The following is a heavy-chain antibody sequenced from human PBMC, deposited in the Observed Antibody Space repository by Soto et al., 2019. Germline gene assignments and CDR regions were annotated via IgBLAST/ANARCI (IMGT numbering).Heavy chain of an antibody. D-gene: IGHD6-13*01. Sequence: QVQLVESGGSVVQPGRSLRLSCAASGFTFSSDGMHWVRQAPSKGLEWVAVISYDGSNKYYADSVKGRFTISRDNSKNTLYLQMNSLRAEDTAVYYRAKDQNRWSRGYYYYMDVWGKGTTVTVSS. CDR1: GFTFSSDG. J-gene: IGHJ6*03. CDR3: AKDQNRWSRGYYYYMDV. CDR2: ISYDGSNK. V-gene: IGHV3-30*18.